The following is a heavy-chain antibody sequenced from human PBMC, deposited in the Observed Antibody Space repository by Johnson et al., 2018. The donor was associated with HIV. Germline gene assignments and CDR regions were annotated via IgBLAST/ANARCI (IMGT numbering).Heavy chain of an antibody. J-gene: IGHJ3*02. Sequence: QVQLVESGGGVVQPGRSLRLSCAASGFAFNIHGVHWVRRAPGKGLEWVAYIQNDGSNKYYRDSVKGRITVSRDISKNTLYLQMNSLRADDTAVYYCAKVAVATAAGGVGLNIWGPGTMVTVSS. D-gene: IGHD6-13*01. V-gene: IGHV3-30*18. CDR3: AKVAVATAAGGVGLNI. CDR1: GFAFNIHG. CDR2: IQNDGSNK.